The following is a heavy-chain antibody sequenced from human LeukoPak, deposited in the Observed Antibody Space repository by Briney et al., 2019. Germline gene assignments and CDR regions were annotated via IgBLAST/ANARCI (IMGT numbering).Heavy chain of an antibody. J-gene: IGHJ4*02. V-gene: IGHV3-33*06. CDR3: AKVRAARPGNAPFVD. CDR2: IWYDGSNK. CDR1: GFTFRSYG. D-gene: IGHD6-6*01. Sequence: GGSLRLSCAASGFTFRSYGMHWVRQAPGRGLEWVAVIWYDGSNKYYADSVKGRFTISRDNSKNTLYLQMNSLRAEDAAVYYCAKVRAARPGNAPFVDWGQGPLVTVSS.